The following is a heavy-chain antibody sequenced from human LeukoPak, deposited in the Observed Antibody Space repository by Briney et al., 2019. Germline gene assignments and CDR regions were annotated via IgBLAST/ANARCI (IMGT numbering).Heavy chain of an antibody. CDR2: ISYDGSNK. J-gene: IGHJ4*02. V-gene: IGHV3-30*03. CDR1: GFTFSSYG. CDR3: ARAKSAWYFED. Sequence: PGGSLRLSCAASGFTFSSYGMHWVRQAPAKGLEWVAVISYDGSNKYCADSVKGRFTISRDNAKSSLYLQMNSLRAEDTAVYYCARAKSAWYFEDWGQGTLVTVSS. D-gene: IGHD3-3*02.